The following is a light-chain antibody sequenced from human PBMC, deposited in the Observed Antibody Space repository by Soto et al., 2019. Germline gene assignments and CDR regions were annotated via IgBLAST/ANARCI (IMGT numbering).Light chain of an antibody. V-gene: IGLV3-21*01. CDR3: HLWDRDSDHYV. Sequence: SYVLTQVPSVSVAPGQTASITCGGNNIEGESVHWYKQKPGQAPVLVILSDTDRPSGMPERFTASSSGYTATLTISSVEAGDEADYYCHLWDRDSDHYVFGTGTKLTVL. CDR1: NIEGES. J-gene: IGLJ1*01. CDR2: SDT.